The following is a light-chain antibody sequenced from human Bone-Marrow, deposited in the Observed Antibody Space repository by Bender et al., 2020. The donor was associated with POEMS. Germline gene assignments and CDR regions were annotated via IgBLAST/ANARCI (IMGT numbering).Light chain of an antibody. V-gene: IGLV2-23*02. Sequence: QSALTQPASVSGSPRQSITISCTGTSSDVGSYNLVSWYQQHPGKAPKLMIYEVNERPSGVSNRFSGSKSGNTATLTISGLQAEDEADYYCCSYAGSRTFIIFGGGTKLTVL. CDR2: EVN. CDR3: CSYAGSRTFII. CDR1: SSDVGSYNL. J-gene: IGLJ2*01.